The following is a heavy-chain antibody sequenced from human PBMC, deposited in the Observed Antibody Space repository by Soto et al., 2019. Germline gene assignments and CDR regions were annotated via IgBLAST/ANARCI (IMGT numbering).Heavy chain of an antibody. J-gene: IGHJ6*04. D-gene: IGHD2-2*01. CDR1: GGSFSGYY. CDR3: AGIRQFCSSTSCTIRRKDV. Sequence: PSETLSLTCAVYGGSFSGYYWSWIRQPPGKGLEWIGEINHSGSTNYNPSLKSRVTISVDTSKNQFSLKLSSVTAADTAVYYCAGIRQFCSSTSCTIRRKDVWGKGTTVTVYS. CDR2: INHSGST. V-gene: IGHV4-34*01.